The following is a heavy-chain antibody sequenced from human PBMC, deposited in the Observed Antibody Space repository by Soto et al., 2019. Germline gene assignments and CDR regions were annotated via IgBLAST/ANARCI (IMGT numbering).Heavy chain of an antibody. CDR3: AKGKANTVFGVDTLFDY. D-gene: IGHD3-3*01. Sequence: GGSLRLSCAASGFAFSSYAMPWVRQAPGRGLEWVSTISGNGGYTYYSDSVRVRFTISRDNSKKTLYLQMDSLRADDTAVFYCAKGKANTVFGVDTLFDYWGQGAQVTVCS. J-gene: IGHJ4*02. V-gene: IGHV3-23*01. CDR2: ISGNGGYT. CDR1: GFAFSSYA.